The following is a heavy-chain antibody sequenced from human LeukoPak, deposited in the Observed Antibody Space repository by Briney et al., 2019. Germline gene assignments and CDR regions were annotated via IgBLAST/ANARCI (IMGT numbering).Heavy chain of an antibody. J-gene: IGHJ4*02. Sequence: PGGSLRLSCAASGFTFSSYAMSWVRQAPGKGLEWVSAISDSGGSTYYADSVKGRFTISRDNSKNTLHLQMNSLRAEDTAVYYCAKAGEARKYYSDYWGQGTLVTVSS. V-gene: IGHV3-23*01. CDR3: AKAGEARKYYSDY. CDR2: ISDSGGST. D-gene: IGHD2-21*01. CDR1: GFTFSSYA.